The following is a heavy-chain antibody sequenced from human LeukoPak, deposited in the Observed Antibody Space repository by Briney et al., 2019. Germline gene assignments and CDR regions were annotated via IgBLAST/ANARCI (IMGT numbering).Heavy chain of an antibody. Sequence: SETLSLTCTLSGGSISSYYWSWIRQPPGKGLEWIGYIYYSGSTNYNPSLKSRVTISVDTSKNQFSLKLSSVTAADTAVYYCARSAVTGYYFGMDVWGQGTTVTVSS. J-gene: IGHJ6*02. D-gene: IGHD4-17*01. V-gene: IGHV4-59*01. CDR2: IYYSGST. CDR1: GGSISSYY. CDR3: ARSAVTGYYFGMDV.